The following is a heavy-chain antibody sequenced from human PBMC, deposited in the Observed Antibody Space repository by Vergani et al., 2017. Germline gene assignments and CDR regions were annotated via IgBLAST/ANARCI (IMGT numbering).Heavy chain of an antibody. CDR2: IKQDGSEK. J-gene: IGHJ6*02. D-gene: IGHD3-3*01. V-gene: IGHV3-7*01. CDR1: GFTFSSYW. CDR3: ARTTYYDFWSGYYTDYYGMDV. Sequence: EVQLLESGGGLVQPGGSLRLSCAASGFTFSSYWMSWVRQAPGKGLEWVANIKQDGSEKYYVDSVKGRFTISRDNAENSLYLQMNSLRAEDTAVYYCARTTYYDFWSGYYTDYYGMDVWGQGTTVTVSS.